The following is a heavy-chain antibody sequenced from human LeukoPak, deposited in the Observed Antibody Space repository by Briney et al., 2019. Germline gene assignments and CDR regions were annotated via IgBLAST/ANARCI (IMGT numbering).Heavy chain of an antibody. D-gene: IGHD3-3*01. CDR1: GFTFSSYG. Sequence: PGRSLRLYCAASGFTFSSYGMHWVRQAPGKGLEWVAVIWYDGSNKYYADSVKGRFTVSRDNSRNTLYLKMNSLRAEDTAVYYCARDNVGYYDFWSGFPLDYWGQGTLVTVSS. CDR3: ARDNVGYYDFWSGFPLDY. V-gene: IGHV3-33*01. CDR2: IWYDGSNK. J-gene: IGHJ4*02.